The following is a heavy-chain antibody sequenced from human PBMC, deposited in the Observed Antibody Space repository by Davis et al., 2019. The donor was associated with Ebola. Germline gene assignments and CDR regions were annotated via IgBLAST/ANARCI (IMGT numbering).Heavy chain of an antibody. J-gene: IGHJ4*02. D-gene: IGHD4-17*01. CDR2: INHSGST. CDR3: ARVPFYGDYFDH. V-gene: IGHV4-34*01. CDR1: GGSFSGYY. Sequence: SETLSLTCAVYGGSFSGYYWSWIRQPPGKGLEWIGEINHSGSTNYNPSLKSRVTISVDTSKKQFSLKLSSVTAADTAVYYCARVPFYGDYFDHWGQGTLVTVSS.